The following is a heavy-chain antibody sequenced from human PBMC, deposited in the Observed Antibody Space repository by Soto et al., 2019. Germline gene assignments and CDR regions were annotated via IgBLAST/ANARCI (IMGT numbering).Heavy chain of an antibody. CDR1: GYSINRGYY. V-gene: IGHV4-38-2*01. D-gene: IGHD6-19*01. CDR3: AGLLGTSAWTGGNWFDP. CDR2: IYHSGAT. Sequence: SETLSLTCVVSGYSINRGYYWGWIRQPPGNGLEWIGTIYHSGATYYNPSLQSRVTISVDTSKNQFSLKLTSVTAPDTAVYYCAGLLGTSAWTGGNWFDPWGQGILVTVSS. J-gene: IGHJ5*02.